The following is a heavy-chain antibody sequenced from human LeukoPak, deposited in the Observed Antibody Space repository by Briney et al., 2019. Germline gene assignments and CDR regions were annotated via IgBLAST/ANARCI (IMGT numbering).Heavy chain of an antibody. D-gene: IGHD5-18*01. V-gene: IGHV1-69*05. CDR3: ARGGYSYGYYYYYMDV. Sequence: SVKVSCKASGGTFSSYAISWVRQAPGQGLEWMGGIIPIFGTANYAQKFQGRVTITTDESTSTAYMELSSLRSEDTAGYYCARGGYSYGYYYYYMDVWGKGTTVTVSS. CDR1: GGTFSSYA. CDR2: IIPIFGTA. J-gene: IGHJ6*03.